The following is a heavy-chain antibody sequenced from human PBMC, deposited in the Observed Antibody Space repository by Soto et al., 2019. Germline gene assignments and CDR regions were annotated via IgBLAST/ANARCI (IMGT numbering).Heavy chain of an antibody. CDR1: GGSISSSSYY. V-gene: IGHV4-39*01. D-gene: IGHD6-13*01. Sequence: QLQLQESGPGLVKPSETLSLTCTVSGGSISSSSYYWGWIRQPPGKGLEWIGSIYYSGSTYYNPSLKSRVTISVDTSKNQFSLKLSSVTAADTAVYYCARRYSSSLILHDYWGQGTLVTVSS. CDR3: ARRYSSSLILHDY. CDR2: IYYSGST. J-gene: IGHJ4*02.